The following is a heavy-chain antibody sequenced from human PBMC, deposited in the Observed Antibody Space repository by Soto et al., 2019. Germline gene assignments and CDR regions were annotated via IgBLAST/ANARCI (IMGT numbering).Heavy chain of an antibody. CDR1: GITFSSSD. CDR2: IYSGGSI. D-gene: IGHD3-22*01. CDR3: ARADVHYYDLNWYFDL. J-gene: IGHJ2*01. V-gene: IGHV3-53*01. Sequence: GGSERLSCSASGITFSSSDMSLVRKDPGKGLEWVSVIYSGGSIYYADSVKGRFTISRDNSKNTLYLQMNSLRAEDTAVYYCARADVHYYDLNWYFDLWGRGTLVTVSS.